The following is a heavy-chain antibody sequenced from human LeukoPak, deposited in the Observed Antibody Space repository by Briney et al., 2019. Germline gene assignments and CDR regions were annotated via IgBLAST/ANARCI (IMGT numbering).Heavy chain of an antibody. V-gene: IGHV3-48*03. D-gene: IGHD6-13*01. CDR1: GFTFSSYE. J-gene: IGHJ4*02. CDR3: ARDGGIAAAGIFDY. CDR2: ISSSGSTI. Sequence: GGSLRLYCAASGFTFSSYEMNWDRQAPGKGLEWVSYISSSGSTIYYADSVKGRFTISRDNAKNSLYLQMNSLRAEDTAVYYCARDGGIAAAGIFDYWGQGTLVTVSS.